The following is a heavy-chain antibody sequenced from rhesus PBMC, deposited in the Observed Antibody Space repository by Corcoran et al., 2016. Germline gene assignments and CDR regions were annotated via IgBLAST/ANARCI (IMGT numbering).Heavy chain of an antibody. D-gene: IGHD6-31*01. CDR3: AREGYSSGWYRGIDY. CDR1: GGSISSSNW. CDR2: ISGSSGGT. V-gene: IGHV4S19*01. Sequence: QVQLQESGPGLVKPSETLSLTCAVSGGSISSSNWWSWIRQPPGKGLEWIGCISGSSGGTDYNPALKSRVTISKDTSKNQVSLKLSSVTAADTAVYYCAREGYSSGWYRGIDYWGQGVLVTVSS. J-gene: IGHJ4*01.